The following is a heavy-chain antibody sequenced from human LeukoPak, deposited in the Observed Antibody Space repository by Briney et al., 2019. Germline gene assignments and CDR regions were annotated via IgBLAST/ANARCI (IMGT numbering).Heavy chain of an antibody. V-gene: IGHV4-4*07. J-gene: IGHJ4*02. CDR1: GGSISSYY. Sequence: SETLSLTCTVSGGSISSYYWSWIRQPAGKGLEWIGRIYTSGSTNYNPSLKSRVTMSVDTSKNQFSLKLSSVTAADTAVYYCAREGGYYYDSSGYYDYWGQGTLVTVSS. CDR3: AREGGYYYDSSGYYDY. D-gene: IGHD3-22*01. CDR2: IYTSGST.